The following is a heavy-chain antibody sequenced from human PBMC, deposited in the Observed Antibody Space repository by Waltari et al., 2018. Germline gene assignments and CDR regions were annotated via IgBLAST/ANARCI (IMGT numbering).Heavy chain of an antibody. Sequence: QLHLQQWGAGLLRPSETLSLTCGVDGGSFTGHYWSWIRQTPGKGLEWIGEVNQSGHTNYNPSLTIRVTISVDTSKSQFFLTLISVTAADTAVYYCARGRGWEDLVAGDYYYGMDVWGQGTTVTVSS. V-gene: IGHV4-34*01. CDR3: ARGRGWEDLVAGDYYYGMDV. J-gene: IGHJ6*02. D-gene: IGHD6-19*01. CDR2: VNQSGHT. CDR1: GGSFTGHY.